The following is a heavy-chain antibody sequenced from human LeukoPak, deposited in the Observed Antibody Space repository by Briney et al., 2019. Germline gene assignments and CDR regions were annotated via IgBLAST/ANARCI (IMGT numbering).Heavy chain of an antibody. J-gene: IGHJ4*02. CDR3: ARDLNYYDSSGYYEN. CDR1: GGSMRSYY. CDR2: INHSGST. D-gene: IGHD3-22*01. V-gene: IGHV4-34*01. Sequence: SETLSLTCTVSGGSMRSYYWSWIRQPPGKGLEWIGEINHSGSTNYNPSLKSRVTISVDTSKNQFSLKLSSVTAADTAVYYCARDLNYYDSSGYYENWGQGTLVTVSS.